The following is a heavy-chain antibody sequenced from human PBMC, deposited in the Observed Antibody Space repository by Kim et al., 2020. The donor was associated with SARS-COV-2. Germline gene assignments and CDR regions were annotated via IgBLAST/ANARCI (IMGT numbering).Heavy chain of an antibody. Sequence: SVKVSCKASGGTFSSYAISWVRQAPGQGLEWMGGIIPIFGTANYAQKFQGRVTITADESTSTAYMELSSLRSEDTAVYYCARDDGYFDAFDIWGQGTMVTVSS. CDR1: GGTFSSYA. V-gene: IGHV1-69*13. D-gene: IGHD5-12*01. CDR3: ARDDGYFDAFDI. CDR2: IIPIFGTA. J-gene: IGHJ3*02.